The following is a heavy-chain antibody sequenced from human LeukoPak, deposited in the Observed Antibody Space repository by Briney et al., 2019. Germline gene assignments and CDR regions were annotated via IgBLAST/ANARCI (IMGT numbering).Heavy chain of an antibody. Sequence: GGSLRLSCAASGFTFSSYAMSWVRQAPGKGLEWVSAISGSGGSTYYADSVKGRFTISRDNSKNTLYLQMNSLRAEDTAVYYCAKDGDSSGYPLMTHWGQGTLVTVSS. V-gene: IGHV3-23*01. J-gene: IGHJ4*02. CDR3: AKDGDSSGYPLMTH. D-gene: IGHD3-22*01. CDR1: GFTFSSYA. CDR2: ISGSGGST.